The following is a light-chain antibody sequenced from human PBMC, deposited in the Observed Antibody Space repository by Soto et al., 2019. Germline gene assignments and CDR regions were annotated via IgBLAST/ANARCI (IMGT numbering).Light chain of an antibody. Sequence: DMQLTQSPSFLRASVGDRVTITCRASQGISSYLAWYQQKPGKAPKLLIYAASTLQSGVPSRFSGSGSGTEFALTISSLQPEDFATYYCQQLNSYLPFTFGPGTKVDIK. CDR3: QQLNSYLPFT. CDR2: AAS. CDR1: QGISSY. J-gene: IGKJ3*01. V-gene: IGKV1-9*01.